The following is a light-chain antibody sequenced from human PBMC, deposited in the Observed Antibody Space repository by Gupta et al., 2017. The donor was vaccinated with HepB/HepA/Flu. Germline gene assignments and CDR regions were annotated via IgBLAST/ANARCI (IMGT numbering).Light chain of an antibody. CDR3: QQSDNIPYT. J-gene: IGKJ2*01. CDR2: VAS. Sequence: DIQMTQSPSSLSASVGDRVTITCRASQNINKYLHWYQHKSGQAPRLLIYVASNLQSGVPSRFSGSGSGTDFTLTISGLQPEDFATYYCQQSDNIPYTFGQETRLDIK. V-gene: IGKV1-39*01. CDR1: QNINKY.